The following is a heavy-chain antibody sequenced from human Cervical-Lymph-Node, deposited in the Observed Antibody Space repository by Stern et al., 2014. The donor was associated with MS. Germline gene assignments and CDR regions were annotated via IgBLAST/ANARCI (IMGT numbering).Heavy chain of an antibody. J-gene: IGHJ5*02. Sequence: VQLVESGSEVKKPGSSVRVSCKASGGPFSSPGISWVRQAPGQGLEWMGRIIPILSITNYAQNFQGRVTITADKSTSTAYMELSSLRSEDTAVYYCATLGVTTGDFDPWGQGTLVTVSS. CDR3: ATLGVTTGDFDP. V-gene: IGHV1-69*09. CDR1: GGPFSSPG. CDR2: IIPILSIT. D-gene: IGHD4-17*01.